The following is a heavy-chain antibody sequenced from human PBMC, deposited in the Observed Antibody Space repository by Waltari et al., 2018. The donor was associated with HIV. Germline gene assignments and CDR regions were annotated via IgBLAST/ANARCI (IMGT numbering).Heavy chain of an antibody. J-gene: IGHJ3*02. D-gene: IGHD3-10*01. CDR1: GGSFSGYY. Sequence: QVQLQQWGAGLLKPSETLSLTCAVYGGSFSGYYWSWIRQPPGKGLEWIGEINHSGSTNYNPSLKSRVTISVDTSKNQFSLKLSSVTAADTAVYYCARPSGYDAFDIWGQGTMVTVSS. V-gene: IGHV4-34*01. CDR2: INHSGST. CDR3: ARPSGYDAFDI.